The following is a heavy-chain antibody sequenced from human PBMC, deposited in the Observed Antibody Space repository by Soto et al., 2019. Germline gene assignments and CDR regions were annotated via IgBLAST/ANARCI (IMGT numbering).Heavy chain of an antibody. CDR1: GFTFSSYS. J-gene: IGHJ6*02. Sequence: PGGSLRPSCAASGFTFSSYSMNWVRQAPGKGLEWVSYISSSSSTIYYADSVKGRFTISRDNAKNSLYLQMNSLRDEDTAVYYCARDMSGSYYHLMDVWGQGTTVTVSS. CDR3: ARDMSGSYYHLMDV. CDR2: ISSSSSTI. D-gene: IGHD1-26*01. V-gene: IGHV3-48*02.